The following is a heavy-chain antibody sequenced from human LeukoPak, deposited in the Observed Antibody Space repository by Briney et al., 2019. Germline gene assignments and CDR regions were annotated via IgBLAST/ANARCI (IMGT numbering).Heavy chain of an antibody. Sequence: GGSLSLLCAASGFTFSSYSVNWVSQAPGKGLEWVSSISSSSSYIYYADSVKGRFTISRDNAKNSLYLQMNSLRAEDTAVYYCARVTSSGWSNWIGPWGQGTLVTVSS. CDR2: ISSSSSYI. CDR1: GFTFSSYS. V-gene: IGHV3-21*01. CDR3: ARVTSSGWSNWIGP. J-gene: IGHJ5*02. D-gene: IGHD6-19*01.